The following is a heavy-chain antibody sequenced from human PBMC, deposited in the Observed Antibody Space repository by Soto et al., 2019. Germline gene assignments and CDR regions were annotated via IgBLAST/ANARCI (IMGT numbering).Heavy chain of an antibody. J-gene: IGHJ4*02. V-gene: IGHV3-7*04. CDR3: ARGGAHFDY. Sequence: PASGFTFSTYWMSWVRQAPGKGLEWVANIKQDGSEKYYVDSVKGRFTISRDNAKNSLYLQMDSLRAEDTAVYYCARGGAHFDYWGQGTLVTVSS. CDR1: GFTFSTYW. D-gene: IGHD1-26*01. CDR2: IKQDGSEK.